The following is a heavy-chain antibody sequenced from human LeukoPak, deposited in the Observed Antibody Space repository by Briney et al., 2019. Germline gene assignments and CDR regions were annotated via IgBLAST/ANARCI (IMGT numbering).Heavy chain of an antibody. CDR3: ARVDQGAYYMDV. Sequence: ASVKVSCKASGYTFISYGISWVRQAPGQGLEWMGWISAYNGNTNYAQKLQGRVTMTTDTSTSTAYMELRSLRSDDTAVYYCARVDQGAYYMDVWGKGTTVTVSS. CDR2: ISAYNGNT. CDR1: GYTFISYG. J-gene: IGHJ6*03. V-gene: IGHV1-18*01. D-gene: IGHD2-2*01.